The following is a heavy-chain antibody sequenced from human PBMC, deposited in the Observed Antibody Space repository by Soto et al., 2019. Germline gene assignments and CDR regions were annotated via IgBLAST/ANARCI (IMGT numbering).Heavy chain of an antibody. CDR2: ISSSSSYI. J-gene: IGHJ6*02. Sequence: GGSLRLSCAASGFTFSSYSMNWVRQAPGKGLEWVSSISSSSSYIYYADSVKGRFTISRDNAENSLYLQMNSLRAEDTAVYYCARSRIAAARYYYYYGMDVWGQGTTVTVSS. CDR1: GFTFSSYS. CDR3: ARSRIAAARYYYYYGMDV. D-gene: IGHD6-13*01. V-gene: IGHV3-21*01.